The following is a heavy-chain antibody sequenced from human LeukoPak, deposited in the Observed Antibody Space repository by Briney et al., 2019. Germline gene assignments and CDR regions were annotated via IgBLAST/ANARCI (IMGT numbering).Heavy chain of an antibody. D-gene: IGHD3-22*01. V-gene: IGHV1-18*01. J-gene: IGHJ4*02. CDR1: GYTFTSYG. CDR2: ISAYNGNT. Sequence: ASVKVSCKASGYTFTSYGISWVRQAPRQGLEWMGLISAYNGNTNYAQKLQGRVTMTTDTSTSTAYMELRSLRSDDTAVYYCARDIPAKYYYDSSGYSPFDYWGQGTLVTVSS. CDR3: ARDIPAKYYYDSSGYSPFDY.